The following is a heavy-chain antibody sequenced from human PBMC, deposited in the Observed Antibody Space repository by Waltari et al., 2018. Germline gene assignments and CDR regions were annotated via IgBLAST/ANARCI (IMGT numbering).Heavy chain of an antibody. J-gene: IGHJ6*03. Sequence: EGQLVESGGGLVQPGGSLRLSCAASGITFSNSWMNWVRQAPGKGLDWVANIKEDGTEQNSVDSVTGLFTISRDNTKNLLYLQMNSLRAEDTAVYYCARGAYNMDVWGKGTTVIVSS. CDR1: GITFSNSW. V-gene: IGHV3-7*01. CDR2: IKEDGTEQ. CDR3: ARGAYNMDV.